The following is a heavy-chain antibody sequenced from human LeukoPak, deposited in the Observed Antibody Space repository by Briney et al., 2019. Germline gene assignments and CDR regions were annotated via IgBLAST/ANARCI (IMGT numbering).Heavy chain of an antibody. CDR3: ARTSGYYFDY. J-gene: IGHJ4*02. CDR1: GGSISSGGYY. CDR2: IYHSGST. Sequence: SETLCLTCTVSGGSISSGGYYWSWIRQPPGKGLEWIGYIYHSGSTYYNPSLKSRVTISVDRSKNQFSLKLSSVTAADTAVYYCARTSGYYFDYWGQGTLVTVSS. V-gene: IGHV4-30-2*01. D-gene: IGHD7-27*01.